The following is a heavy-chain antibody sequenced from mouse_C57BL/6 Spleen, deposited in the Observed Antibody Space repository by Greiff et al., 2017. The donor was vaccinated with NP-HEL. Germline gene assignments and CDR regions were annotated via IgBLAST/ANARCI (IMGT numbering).Heavy chain of an antibody. CDR1: GFSLTSYG. Sequence: QVQLKESGPGLVQPSPSLSISCTVSGFSLTSYGVYWVRQSPGKGLEWLGVIWSGGSTDYNAAFISRLSISKDNSKSQVFFKMNSQQADDTAIYYCARTYFDYWGQGTTLTVSS. CDR3: ARTYFDY. CDR2: IWSGGST. J-gene: IGHJ2*01. V-gene: IGHV2-2*01.